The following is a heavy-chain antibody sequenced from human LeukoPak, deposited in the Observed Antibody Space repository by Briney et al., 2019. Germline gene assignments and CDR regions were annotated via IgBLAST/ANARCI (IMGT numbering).Heavy chain of an antibody. D-gene: IGHD6-6*01. Sequence: GGSLRLSCAASGFTFSSYAMSWVRQAPGQGLEWMGGIIPIFGTANYAQKFQGRVTITADESTSTAYMELSSLRSEDTAVYYCARSSYSSSSSVWGQGTMVTVSS. J-gene: IGHJ3*01. V-gene: IGHV1-69*01. CDR1: GFTFSSYA. CDR3: ARSSYSSSSSV. CDR2: IIPIFGTA.